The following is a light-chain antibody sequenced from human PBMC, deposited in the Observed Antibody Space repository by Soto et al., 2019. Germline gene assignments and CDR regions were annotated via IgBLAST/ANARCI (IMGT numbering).Light chain of an antibody. CDR1: QGIGST. V-gene: IGKV3-20*01. J-gene: IGKJ4*01. CDR3: QEYGFFLLT. CDR2: GAS. Sequence: RVTITCLASQGIGSTLAWYQQKPGQAPRLLIFGASGRATGIPERFSGSGSGTDFSLTISILEPEDSAVYYCQEYGFFLLTFGG.